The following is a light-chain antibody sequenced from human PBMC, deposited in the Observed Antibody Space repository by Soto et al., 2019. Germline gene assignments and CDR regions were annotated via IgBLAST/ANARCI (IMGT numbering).Light chain of an antibody. CDR2: DAS. J-gene: IGKJ2*01. V-gene: IGKV3-11*01. CDR1: QSVSSY. Sequence: EIVLTQSPATLSLSPGERATLSCRASQSVSSYLAWYQQKPGQAPRLLIYDASNRATGIPARFSGSGSGTDFTLTISSLEPEDFAVYYCQQRSNWPPYTFGRGTKLEIK. CDR3: QQRSNWPPYT.